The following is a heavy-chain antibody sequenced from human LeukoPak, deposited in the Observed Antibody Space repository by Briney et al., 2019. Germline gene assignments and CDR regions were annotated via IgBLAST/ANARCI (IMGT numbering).Heavy chain of an antibody. CDR3: ARRATTERGHSYGLDF. D-gene: IGHD5-18*01. J-gene: IGHJ4*02. V-gene: IGHV3-21*01. Sequence: GGSLRLSCAASGFTFSSYNMNWVRQAPGKGLEWVSSIGSSGSYIYYADSLTGRFTISRDNAKNSLYLQMNSLRAEDTAMYYCARRATTERGHSYGLDFWGQGTLVTVSS. CDR1: GFTFSSYN. CDR2: IGSSGSYI.